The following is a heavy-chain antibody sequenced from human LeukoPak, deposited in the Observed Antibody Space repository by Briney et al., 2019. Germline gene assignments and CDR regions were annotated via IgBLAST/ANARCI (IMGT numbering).Heavy chain of an antibody. Sequence: GESLKVSCQGSGYSFTSNWIGWVRQMPGKGLEWMGIIYPGDSDTRYSPSFQGQVTISADKSISTAYLQWSSLKASDTAMYYCATMVMTTRAFDYWGQGTLVTVSS. V-gene: IGHV5-51*01. CDR1: GYSFTSNW. CDR2: IYPGDSDT. J-gene: IGHJ4*02. CDR3: ATMVMTTRAFDY. D-gene: IGHD4/OR15-4a*01.